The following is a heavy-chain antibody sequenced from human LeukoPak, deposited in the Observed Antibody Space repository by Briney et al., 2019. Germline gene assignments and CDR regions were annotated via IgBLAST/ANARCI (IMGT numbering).Heavy chain of an antibody. J-gene: IGHJ4*02. CDR2: ISGSGGAT. V-gene: IGHV3-23*01. CDR1: GFTFSSYA. D-gene: IGHD2-21*01. Sequence: PGGSLRLSCTASGFTFSSYAMSWVRQAPGKGLEWVSAISGSGGATYYADSVKGRFTISRDNSKNTLYLQMNSLRAEDTAVYYCAKDRCSGGDCYPHRFDYWGQGNLVTVSS. CDR3: AKDRCSGGDCYPHRFDY.